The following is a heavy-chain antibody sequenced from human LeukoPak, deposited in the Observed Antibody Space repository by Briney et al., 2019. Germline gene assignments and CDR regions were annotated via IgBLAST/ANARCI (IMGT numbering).Heavy chain of an antibody. V-gene: IGHV4-39*07. J-gene: IGHJ4*02. CDR3: ARAVIYDSSVGGVYYFDY. D-gene: IGHD3-22*01. CDR1: GGSISSSSYY. Sequence: SETLSLTCTVSGGSISSSSYYWGWIRQPPGKGLEWIGSIYYSGSTYYNPSLKSRVTISVDTSKNQFSLKLSSVTAADTAVYYCARAVIYDSSVGGVYYFDYWGQGTLVTVSS. CDR2: IYYSGST.